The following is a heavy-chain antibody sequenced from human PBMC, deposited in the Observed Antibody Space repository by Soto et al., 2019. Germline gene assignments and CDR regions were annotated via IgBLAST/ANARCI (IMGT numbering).Heavy chain of an antibody. CDR3: AHVGCLELWLQRLDS. J-gene: IGHJ4*02. CDR2: IYWDDDK. D-gene: IGHD5-12*01. CDR1: GFSLTSGGEG. V-gene: IGHV2-5*02. Sequence: QITLKESGPTLVKPTQTVTLTCTFSGFSLTSGGEGVVWIRQHAGKALEWVTLIYWDDDKHYSPSLKNRLTITKDASKNQVVLTLINVDPSDTGTYFCAHVGCLELWLQRLDSWGQATLVTVSS.